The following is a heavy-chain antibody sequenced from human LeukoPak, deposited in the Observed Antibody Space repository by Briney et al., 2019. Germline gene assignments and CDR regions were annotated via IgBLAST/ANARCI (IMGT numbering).Heavy chain of an antibody. CDR2: ISSSSSTI. Sequence: GGSLRLSCAASGFTFSSYSMNWVRQAPGKGLEWVSYISSSSSTIYYADSVKGRFTISRDNAKNSLYLQMNSLRAEDTAVYYCARDGGYSYGYGGYYYYGMDVWGQGTTVTVSS. J-gene: IGHJ6*02. V-gene: IGHV3-48*01. CDR3: ARDGGYSYGYGGYYYYGMDV. D-gene: IGHD5-18*01. CDR1: GFTFSSYS.